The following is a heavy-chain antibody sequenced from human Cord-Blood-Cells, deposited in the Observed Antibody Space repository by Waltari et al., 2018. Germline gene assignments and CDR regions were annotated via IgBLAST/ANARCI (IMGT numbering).Heavy chain of an antibody. CDR2: IYPGDSDT. V-gene: IGHV5-51*01. CDR3: ARRSKSTHTNWYFDL. J-gene: IGHJ2*01. CDR1: GYSFTSYW. Sequence: EVQLVQSGAEVKKPGESLKISCKGSGYSFTSYWIGWVRPLPGKGLEWMGIIYPGDSDTRYSPSFQGQVTISADKSISTAYLQWSSLKASDTAMYYCARRSKSTHTNWYFDLWGRGTLVTVSS. D-gene: IGHD1-1*01.